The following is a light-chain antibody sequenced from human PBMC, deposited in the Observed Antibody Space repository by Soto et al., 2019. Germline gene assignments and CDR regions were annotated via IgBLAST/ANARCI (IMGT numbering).Light chain of an antibody. CDR1: SSDIGNNY. CDR2: DDN. V-gene: IGLV1-51*01. Sequence: QSVLTQPPSVSAAPGQKVTISCSGSSSDIGNNYVSWYQQLPGTAPKLLIYDDNNRPSGIPDRFSGSKSGTSATLGITGLQTGDEADYDCGTWDSSLSAGKFGGGTKLTVL. CDR3: GTWDSSLSAGK. J-gene: IGLJ2*01.